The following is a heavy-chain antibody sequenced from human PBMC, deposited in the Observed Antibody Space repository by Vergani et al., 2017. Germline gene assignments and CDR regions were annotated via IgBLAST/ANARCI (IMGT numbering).Heavy chain of an antibody. CDR2: IHTSGST. V-gene: IGHV4-61*02. CDR3: ARXVRYYYGSGSYLERIYYYYYMDV. CDR1: GGSINSHNYY. Sequence: QVQLQESGPGLVKPSQTLSLTCTVSGGSINSHNYYWSWIRQPAGKGLEWIGRIHTSGSTNYNPSLKSRVTMSEDTSKNQFSLNLTSVTAADTAVYFCARXVRYYYGSGSYLERIYYYYYMDVWGKGTTVTVSS. J-gene: IGHJ6*03. D-gene: IGHD3-10*01.